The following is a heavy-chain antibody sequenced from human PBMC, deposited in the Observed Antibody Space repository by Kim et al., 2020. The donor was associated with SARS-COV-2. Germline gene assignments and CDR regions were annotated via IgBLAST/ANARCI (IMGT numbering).Heavy chain of an antibody. CDR2: FDPEDGET. J-gene: IGHJ4*02. Sequence: ASVKVSCKVSGYTLTELSMHWVRQAPGKGLEWMGGFDPEDGETIYAQKFQGRVTMTEDTSTDTAYMELSSLRSEDTAVYYCATLRYFDWLPNFDYWGQGTLVTVSS. CDR1: GYTLTELS. D-gene: IGHD3-9*01. CDR3: ATLRYFDWLPNFDY. V-gene: IGHV1-24*01.